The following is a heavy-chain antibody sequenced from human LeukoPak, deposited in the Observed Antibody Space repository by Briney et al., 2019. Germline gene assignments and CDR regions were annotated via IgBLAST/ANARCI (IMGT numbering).Heavy chain of an antibody. CDR1: GGSFSGYY. CDR3: ARSKLYGSGTYWFDP. D-gene: IGHD3-10*01. CDR2: INHSGST. Sequence: SETLSLTCAVYGGSFSGYYWSWIRQPPGKGLEWIGEINHSGSTNYNPSLKSRVTISVDTSKNQFSLKLSSATAADTAVYYCARSKLYGSGTYWFDPWGQGTLVTVSS. V-gene: IGHV4-34*01. J-gene: IGHJ5*02.